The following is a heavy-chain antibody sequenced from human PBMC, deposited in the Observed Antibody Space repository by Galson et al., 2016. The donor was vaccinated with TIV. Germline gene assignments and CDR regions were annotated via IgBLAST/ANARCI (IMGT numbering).Heavy chain of an antibody. CDR3: ASLRYGNYYGVDV. Sequence: SVKVSCKASGHTFSIYGMNWVRQAPGQGLEWMGWINTATGDPTYAQGFTGRFVLSSDTSVSTTYLQISSLKAEDTAVYYCASLRYGNYYGVDVWGQGTTVTVSS. CDR1: GHTFSIYG. CDR2: INTATGDP. V-gene: IGHV7-4-1*02. J-gene: IGHJ6*02. D-gene: IGHD3-9*01.